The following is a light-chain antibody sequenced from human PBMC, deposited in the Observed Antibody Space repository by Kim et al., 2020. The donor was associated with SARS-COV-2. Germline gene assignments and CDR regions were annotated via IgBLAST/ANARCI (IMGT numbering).Light chain of an antibody. Sequence: EIVLTQSPATLSLSPGERATLSCRASQSVSSYLAWYQQKPGQAPRLPIYDASNRATGIPARFSGSGSGTDFTLTIGSLEPEDFAVYYCQQRSNWPPLFGPGTKVDIK. CDR2: DAS. V-gene: IGKV3-11*01. CDR1: QSVSSY. J-gene: IGKJ3*01. CDR3: QQRSNWPPL.